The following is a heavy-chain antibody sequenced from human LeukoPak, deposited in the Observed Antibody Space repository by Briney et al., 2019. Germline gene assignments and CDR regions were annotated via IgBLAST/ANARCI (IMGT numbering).Heavy chain of an antibody. CDR2: ISIPGTTT. CDR3: VRDPNWGSGN. Sequence: GGSPRLSCAASGFTFSNYAMIWVRQAPGKGLEWVSIISIPGTTTYYADSVKGRFTISKDNSKNTLYLQMNSLRAEDTAVYYCVRDPNWGSGNWGQGTLVTVSS. J-gene: IGHJ4*02. CDR1: GFTFSNYA. V-gene: IGHV3-23*01. D-gene: IGHD7-27*01.